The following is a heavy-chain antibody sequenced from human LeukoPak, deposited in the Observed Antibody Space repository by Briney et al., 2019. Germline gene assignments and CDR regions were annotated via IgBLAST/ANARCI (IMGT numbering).Heavy chain of an antibody. CDR1: GYSISSGYY. J-gene: IGHJ1*01. V-gene: IGHV4-38-2*02. CDR3: ARVAAGIGFFQH. CDR2: IHHSGST. D-gene: IGHD6-13*01. Sequence: PSETLSLTCIVSGYSISSGYYWGWIRQPPGKGLEWIGNIHHSGSTYYNLSLKSRVTISVDTSKNQLSLKVSSVTAADTAVYYCARVAAGIGFFQHWGQGTLVTVSS.